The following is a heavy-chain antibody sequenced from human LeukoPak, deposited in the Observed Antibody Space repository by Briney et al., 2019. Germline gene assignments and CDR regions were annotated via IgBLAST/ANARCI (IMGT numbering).Heavy chain of an antibody. CDR1: GGSISIYY. CDR3: ACLTTADAFDI. Sequence: SETLSLTCTVSGGSISIYYWSWIWQPPGKGLEWIGYIYDSGSTNYNPSLKSRVTISVDTSKNQFSLKLSSVTAADTAVYYCACLTTADAFDIWGQGTMVTVSS. D-gene: IGHD3-22*01. J-gene: IGHJ3*02. V-gene: IGHV4-59*01. CDR2: IYDSGST.